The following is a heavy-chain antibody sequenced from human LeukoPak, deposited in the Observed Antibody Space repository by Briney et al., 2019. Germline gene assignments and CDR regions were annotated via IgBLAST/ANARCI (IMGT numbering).Heavy chain of an antibody. CDR2: IKEDGSEK. CDR1: GFTFSSSW. Sequence: GGSLRLSCEASGFTFSSSWMTWVRQAPGKGLEWVANIKEDGSEKHYVDSVKGRFTISRDNAKNSLYLQMNSLRAEDTAVYYCARDRRAHGYWGQGTLVTVSS. J-gene: IGHJ4*02. V-gene: IGHV3-7*03. CDR3: ARDRRAHGY.